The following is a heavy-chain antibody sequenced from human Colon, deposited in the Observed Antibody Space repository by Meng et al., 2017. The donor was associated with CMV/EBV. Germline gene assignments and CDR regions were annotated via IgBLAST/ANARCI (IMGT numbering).Heavy chain of an antibody. J-gene: IGHJ4*02. CDR2: VTGSGVTT. V-gene: IGHV3-23*01. CDR3: AKGLQYSDFWGVDY. Sequence: GSLRLSCTASGFTFSDFALSWVRQPPGKGLQWVSAVTGSGVTTYYADSVKGRFTISRANSKNTVYLEMKSLRAEDTAVYYCAKGLQYSDFWGVDYWGQGTLVTVSS. CDR1: GFTFSDFA. D-gene: IGHD3-3*01.